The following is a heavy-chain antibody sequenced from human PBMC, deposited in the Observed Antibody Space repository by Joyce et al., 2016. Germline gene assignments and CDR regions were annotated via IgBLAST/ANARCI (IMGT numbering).Heavy chain of an antibody. V-gene: IGHV3-30*18. CDR1: GFTFSSYG. CDR2: ISAAGTTT. Sequence: VQLVESGGGVVQPGRSLGLSCTASGFTFSSYGIHWVRQAPGKGLEWLAVISAAGTTTYYADSVKGRFTISRDNSKNTVFLQMNSLRVEDTALYYCTKEGSGSKWSFDYWGQGTLVTVSS. J-gene: IGHJ4*02. CDR3: TKEGSGSKWSFDY. D-gene: IGHD6-13*01.